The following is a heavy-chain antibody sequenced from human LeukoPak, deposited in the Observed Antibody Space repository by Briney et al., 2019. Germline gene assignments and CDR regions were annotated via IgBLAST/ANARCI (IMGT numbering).Heavy chain of an antibody. Sequence: GGSLRLSCAASGFTFNSYWMSWVRQAPGKGLEWVANIKQDGSEKYYVDSVKGRFTISRDNAKNSLYLLMNSLRAEDTAVYYCARGSEWELLGSCDYWGQGTLVTVSS. V-gene: IGHV3-7*01. J-gene: IGHJ4*02. CDR1: GFTFNSYW. D-gene: IGHD1-26*01. CDR3: ARGSEWELLGSCDY. CDR2: IKQDGSEK.